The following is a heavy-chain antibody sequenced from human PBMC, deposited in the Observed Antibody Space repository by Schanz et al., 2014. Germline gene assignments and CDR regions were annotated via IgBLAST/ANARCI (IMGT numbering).Heavy chain of an antibody. Sequence: QVQLVQSGAEVKPPGASVRVSCKASGYTFTGYYMHWVRQAPGQGLEWMGWINPNSGGTKYAQKFQGRVTMTRDTSISTAYMELSRLRSDDTAVYYCARVTLYCRGGSCPFDYWGQGTLVTVSS. CDR2: INPNSGGT. CDR1: GYTFTGYY. J-gene: IGHJ4*02. CDR3: ARVTLYCRGGSCPFDY. D-gene: IGHD2-15*01. V-gene: IGHV1-2*02.